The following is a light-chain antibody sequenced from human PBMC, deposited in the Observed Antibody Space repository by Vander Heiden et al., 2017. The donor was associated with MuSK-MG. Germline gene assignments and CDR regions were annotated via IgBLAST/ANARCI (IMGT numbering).Light chain of an antibody. CDR2: TAS. CDR1: EGIRGY. Sequence: DIQLTQSPSFLSASVRDRVTITCRASEGIRGYLAWYQEKPGKAPKLLIYTASTLQSGVPSRFSGSGSGTEFTLTISSLQPEDFATYYCQQLNSYPSTFGQGTKLEIK. V-gene: IGKV1-9*01. CDR3: QQLNSYPST. J-gene: IGKJ2*01.